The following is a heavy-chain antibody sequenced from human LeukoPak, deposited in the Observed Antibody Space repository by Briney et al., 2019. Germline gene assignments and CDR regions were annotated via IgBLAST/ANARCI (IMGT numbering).Heavy chain of an antibody. J-gene: IGHJ6*03. CDR3: ARDGWDNWNDRIGAYYYYMDV. CDR2: ISAYNGNT. CDR1: GYTFTSYG. D-gene: IGHD1-1*01. Sequence: ASVKVSCKASGYTFTSYGISWVRQAPGQGLEWMGWISAYNGNTNYAQKLQGRVTMTTDTSTSTAYMELRSLRSDDTAVYYCARDGWDNWNDRIGAYYYYMDVWGKGTTVTVSS. V-gene: IGHV1-18*01.